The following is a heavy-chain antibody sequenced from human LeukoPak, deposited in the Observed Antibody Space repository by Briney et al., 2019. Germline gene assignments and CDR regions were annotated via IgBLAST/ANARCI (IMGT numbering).Heavy chain of an antibody. V-gene: IGHV3-23*01. D-gene: IGHD3-22*01. CDR2: ISGSGGST. CDR3: AKSPRGDSSGYYYGPYYFDY. Sequence: GGSLRLSCAASGFTFSGYAMSWVRQAPGKGLEWVSAISGSGGSTYYADSVKGRFTISRDNSKNTLYLQMNSLRAEDTAVYYCAKSPRGDSSGYYYGPYYFDYWGQGTLVTVSS. CDR1: GFTFSGYA. J-gene: IGHJ4*02.